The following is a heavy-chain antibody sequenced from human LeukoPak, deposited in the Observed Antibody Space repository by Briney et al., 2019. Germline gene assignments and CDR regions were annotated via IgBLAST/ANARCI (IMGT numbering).Heavy chain of an antibody. CDR1: GGTFSSYA. CDR3: ARVHPRAGDAFDI. D-gene: IGHD5-24*01. CDR2: IIPIFGTA. Sequence: SVKVSCKASGGTFSSYAISWVRQAPGQGLEWMGGIIPIFGTANYAQKFQGRVTITADESTSTAYMELSRLRSEDTAVYYCARVHPRAGDAFDIWGQGTMVTVSS. V-gene: IGHV1-69*13. J-gene: IGHJ3*02.